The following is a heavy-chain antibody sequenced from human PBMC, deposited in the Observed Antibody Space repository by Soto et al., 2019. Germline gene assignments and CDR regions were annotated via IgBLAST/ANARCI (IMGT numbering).Heavy chain of an antibody. CDR2: IYYSGST. V-gene: IGHV4-39*01. D-gene: IGHD1-26*01. CDR1: GDSISGDGSY. Sequence: SETLSLTCRLSGDSISGDGSYWVWIRQPPGKGLEWIGSIYYSGSTFYNPSLKSRVTVSIDTSKNQFSLKLSSVTTADTAVYYCARWEYADVDLTHWYFDLWGRGSLVPVSS. J-gene: IGHJ2*01. CDR3: ARWEYADVDLTHWYFDL.